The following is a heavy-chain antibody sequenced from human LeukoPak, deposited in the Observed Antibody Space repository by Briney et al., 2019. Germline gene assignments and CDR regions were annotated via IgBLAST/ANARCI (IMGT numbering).Heavy chain of an antibody. J-gene: IGHJ4*02. D-gene: IGHD2-15*01. Sequence: ASVKVSCKASGYTFTGYYMHWVRQAPGQGLEWMGRISPNSGGTNYAQKFQGRVTMTRDTSISTAYMELSRLRSDDTAVYHCARARNYCSGGSCYYFDYWGQGTLVTVSS. CDR1: GYTFTGYY. V-gene: IGHV1-2*06. CDR3: ARARNYCSGGSCYYFDY. CDR2: ISPNSGGT.